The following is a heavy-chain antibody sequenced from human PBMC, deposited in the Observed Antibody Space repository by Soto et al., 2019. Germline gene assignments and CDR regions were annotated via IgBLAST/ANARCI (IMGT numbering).Heavy chain of an antibody. CDR2: LNIAGTI. J-gene: IGHJ2*01. V-gene: IGHV4-4*07. CDR3: ARDRGEYTSSWFWYFSH. Sequence: LSLTCSVSGASISSFNWNWVRQPAGKGPEWVGRLNIAGTINYNPSLKSRITMSMDTSKNQISLHLRSVTAADTAIYYCARDRGEYTSSWFWYFSHWSHGTLVTVSS. CDR1: GASISSFN. D-gene: IGHD6-13*01.